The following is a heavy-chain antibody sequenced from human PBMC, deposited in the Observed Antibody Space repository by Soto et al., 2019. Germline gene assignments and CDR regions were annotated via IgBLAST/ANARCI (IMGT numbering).Heavy chain of an antibody. V-gene: IGHV1-3*01. CDR1: GDAFTSYA. J-gene: IGHJ4*02. CDR3: ARTGSGVVPAAIDY. D-gene: IGHD2-2*01. CDR2: INAGNGNT. Sequence: GASVKVSCKASGDAFTSYAMHWVRQAPGQRLEWMGWINAGNGNTKYSQKFQGRVTITRDTSASTAYMELSSLRSEDTAVYYCARTGSGVVPAAIDYWGQGTLVTVSS.